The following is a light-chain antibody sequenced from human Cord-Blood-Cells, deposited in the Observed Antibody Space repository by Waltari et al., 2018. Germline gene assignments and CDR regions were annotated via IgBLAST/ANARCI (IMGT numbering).Light chain of an antibody. V-gene: IGLV2-23*01. J-gene: IGLJ3*02. CDR2: EGS. CDR1: SSDVWSYNL. Sequence: QAALTQPASVSGSPGQSITISCTGTSSDVWSYNLVSWYQQHPGKAPKLMIYEGSKRPSGVSNRFSGSKSGNTASRTISALQAEDEADYYCCSYAGSSTLVFGGGTKLTVL. CDR3: CSYAGSSTLV.